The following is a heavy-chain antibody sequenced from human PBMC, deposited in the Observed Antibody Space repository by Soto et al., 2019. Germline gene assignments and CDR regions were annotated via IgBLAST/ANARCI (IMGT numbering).Heavy chain of an antibody. CDR1: GGSITCSSYY. CDR2: IYYSGST. V-gene: IGHV4-39*01. CDR3: ASQHYYDSSGYYVVY. J-gene: IGHJ4*02. D-gene: IGHD3-22*01. Sequence: PSETLSLTCTVSGGSITCSSYYWGWIRQPPGKGLEWIGSIYYSGSTYYNPSLKSRVTISVDTSKNQFSLKLSSVTAADTAVYYCASQHYYDSSGYYVVYWGQGTLVTVS.